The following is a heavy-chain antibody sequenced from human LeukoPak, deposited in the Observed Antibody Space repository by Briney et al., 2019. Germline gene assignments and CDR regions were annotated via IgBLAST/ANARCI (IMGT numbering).Heavy chain of an antibody. CDR2: IIPIFGTA. J-gene: IGHJ4*02. Sequence: SVKVSCKASGYTFTSYGISWVRQAPGQGLECMGRIIPIFGTANYAQRFQGRVTITTDESTSTAYMELSSLRSEDTAVYYCARDRAPYCSGGSCYPHYWGQGTLVTVSS. D-gene: IGHD2-15*01. CDR3: ARDRAPYCSGGSCYPHY. V-gene: IGHV1-69*05. CDR1: GYTFTSYG.